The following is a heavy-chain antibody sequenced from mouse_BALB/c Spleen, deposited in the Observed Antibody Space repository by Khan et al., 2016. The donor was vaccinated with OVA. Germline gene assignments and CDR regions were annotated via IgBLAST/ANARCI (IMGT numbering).Heavy chain of an antibody. D-gene: IGHD1-1*01. CDR3: TRIDRSDFDH. J-gene: IGHJ2*01. CDR1: GYSFTGYF. Sequence: VQLKDSGPELVRPGASVKISCTASGYSFTGYFMNWVMQSHGKSLEWIGRINPHIGETFYNQRFKDKATLNVDEYSSTAHMELRSMASEDAAVYYCTRIDRSDFDHWGQGTPLTVSS. V-gene: IGHV1-20*02. CDR2: INPHIGET.